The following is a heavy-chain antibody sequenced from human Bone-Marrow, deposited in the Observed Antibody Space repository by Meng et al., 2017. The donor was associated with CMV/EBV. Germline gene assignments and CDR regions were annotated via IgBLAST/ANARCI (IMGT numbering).Heavy chain of an antibody. Sequence: SVMVFCKASGGTFSSYAISWVRQAPGQGLEWMGGIIPIFGTANYAQKFQGRVTITTDESTSTAYMELSSLRSEDTAVYYCARGLYYYGSGSWSYGMDGWGQGTTVTVSS. CDR1: GGTFSSYA. V-gene: IGHV1-69*05. J-gene: IGHJ6*02. CDR2: IIPIFGTA. D-gene: IGHD3-10*01. CDR3: ARGLYYYGSGSWSYGMDG.